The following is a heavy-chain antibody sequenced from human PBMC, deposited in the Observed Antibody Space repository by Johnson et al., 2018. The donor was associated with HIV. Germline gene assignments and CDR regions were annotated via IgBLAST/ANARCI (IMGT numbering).Heavy chain of an antibody. CDR1: GFTFGDYG. V-gene: IGHV3-20*04. CDR3: ARADRDSGTYHDAFDI. D-gene: IGHD1-26*01. CDR2: INWNGGST. J-gene: IGHJ3*02. Sequence: VHLVESGGGVVRPGGSLRLSCAASGFTFGDYGMSWVRQVPGKGLEWVSGINWNGGSTGYADSVKGTFTISIDNAKNSLYLQMNSLTVEDTALYYCARADRDSGTYHDAFDIWGQGTMVTVSS.